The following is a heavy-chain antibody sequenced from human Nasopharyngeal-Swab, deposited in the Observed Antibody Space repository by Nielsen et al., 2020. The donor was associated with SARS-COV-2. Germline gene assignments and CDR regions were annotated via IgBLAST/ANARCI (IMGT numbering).Heavy chain of an antibody. CDR3: ARRKVGLDESFDY. CDR1: SGSFFNHY. Sequence: ETLSLTCTVSSGSFFNHYWSWIRQPPGKGLEWIGYIYSSGSANYNPSLKSRVTISIDTSANQVFLNLRSTTAADTAVYYCARRKVGLDESFDYWGQGTLVAVTS. J-gene: IGHJ4*02. D-gene: IGHD1-1*01. CDR2: IYSSGSA. V-gene: IGHV4-59*11.